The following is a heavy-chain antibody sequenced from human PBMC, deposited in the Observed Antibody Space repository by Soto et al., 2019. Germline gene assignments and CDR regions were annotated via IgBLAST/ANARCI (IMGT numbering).Heavy chain of an antibody. CDR3: AKERHAFDY. Sequence: GGSLRLSCAASGFTFSSYSMNWVRQAPGKGLEWVSYISSSSSTIYYADSVKGRFTISRDNSKNTLYLQMNSPRAEDTAVYYCAKERHAFDYWGQGTLVTVSS. CDR2: ISSSSSTI. CDR1: GFTFSSYS. V-gene: IGHV3-48*01. J-gene: IGHJ4*02.